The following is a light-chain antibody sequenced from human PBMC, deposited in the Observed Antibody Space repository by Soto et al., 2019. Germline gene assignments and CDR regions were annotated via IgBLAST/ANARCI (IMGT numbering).Light chain of an antibody. Sequence: DIVLTQSPLSMSVTPREPASISCRSSQSLLHSRGDNYLDWYVQKPGQSPQLLIYLGSNRASGVPDRFSGSGSGTYFTLRISRVEAEDVGVYYCMQAQQIPRTFGQGTKVEI. CDR3: MQAQQIPRT. CDR2: LGS. J-gene: IGKJ1*01. V-gene: IGKV2-28*01. CDR1: QSLLHSRGDNY.